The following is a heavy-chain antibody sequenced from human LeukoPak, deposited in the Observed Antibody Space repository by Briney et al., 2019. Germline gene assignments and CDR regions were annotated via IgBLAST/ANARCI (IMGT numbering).Heavy chain of an antibody. V-gene: IGHV1-2*02. CDR1: GYTFTGYY. CDR3: ARRCSSTSCTNAFDI. CDR2: INPNSGGT. J-gene: IGHJ3*02. D-gene: IGHD2-2*01. Sequence: GASVKVSCKASGYTFTGYYMHWVRQAPGQGLEWMGWINPNSGGTNYAQKFQGRVTMTRDTSISTAYMELSRLRSDDTAVYYRARRCSSTSCTNAFDIWGQGTMVTVSS.